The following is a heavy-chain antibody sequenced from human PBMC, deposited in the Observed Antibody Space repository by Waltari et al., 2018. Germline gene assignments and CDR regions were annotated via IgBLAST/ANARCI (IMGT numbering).Heavy chain of an antibody. J-gene: IGHJ5*02. V-gene: IGHV1-69*10. CDR2: IIPILGIA. CDR1: GGTFSSYA. CDR3: ARGPFFRVVISCFDP. Sequence: QVQLVQSGAEVKKPGSSVKVSCKASGGTFSSYAISWVRQAPGQGLEWMGGIIPILGIANYAQKFQVRVTITADKSTSTAYMELISLSSEDTAVYYCARGPFFRVVISCFDPWGQGTLVTVSS. D-gene: IGHD3-3*01.